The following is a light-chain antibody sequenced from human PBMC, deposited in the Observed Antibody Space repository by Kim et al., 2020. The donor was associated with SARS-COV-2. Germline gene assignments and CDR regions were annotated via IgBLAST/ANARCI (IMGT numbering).Light chain of an antibody. J-gene: IGLJ3*02. CDR1: NSNIGSNS. V-gene: IGLV1-47*01. Sequence: GQRVTISCSGSNSNIGSNSVYWYQQLPGTAPKLLIYRNYERPSGVPGQFSGSKSGTSVSLAISGLRAEDEADYYCATWDDSLRGWVFGGGTQLTVL. CDR3: ATWDDSLRGWV. CDR2: RNY.